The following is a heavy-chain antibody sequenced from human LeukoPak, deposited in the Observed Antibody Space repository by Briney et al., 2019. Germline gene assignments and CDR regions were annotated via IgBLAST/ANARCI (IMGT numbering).Heavy chain of an antibody. CDR1: GYTFTSYG. V-gene: IGHV1-18*04. J-gene: IGHJ4*02. CDR3: ARGSGVFRAIENYDILTGYSLFDY. CDR2: ISAYNGNT. D-gene: IGHD3-9*01. Sequence: ASVKVSCKASGYTFTSYGISWVRQAPGQGLEWMGWISAYNGNTNYAQKLQGRVTMTTDTSTSTAYMELRSLRSDDTAVYYCARGSGVFRAIENYDILTGYSLFDYWGQGTLVTVSS.